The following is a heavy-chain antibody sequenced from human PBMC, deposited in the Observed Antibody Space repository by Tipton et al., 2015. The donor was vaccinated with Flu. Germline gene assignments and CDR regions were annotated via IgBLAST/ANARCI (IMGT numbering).Heavy chain of an antibody. V-gene: IGHV3-43D*03. CDR2: ITWDGDST. D-gene: IGHD2-15*01. Sequence: SLRLSCAASGFTFDDYAMHWVRQAPGKGLEWVSLITWDGDSTYYADSVEGRFTISRDNSKNALYLEMNSLRPEDTAVYYCARVSLPGEDGSGDIDHWGQGPLVSVSS. CDR3: ARVSLPGEDGSGDIDH. CDR1: GFTFDDYA. J-gene: IGHJ4*02.